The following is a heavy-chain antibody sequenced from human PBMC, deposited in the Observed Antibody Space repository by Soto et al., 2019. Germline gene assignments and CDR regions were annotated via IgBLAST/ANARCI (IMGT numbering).Heavy chain of an antibody. CDR3: ARGGTAVAGTSLDY. CDR1: GFSFRSYW. Sequence: GGSLRLSCAASGFSFRSYWMHWVRQAPGKGLVWVAVISYDGSNKYYADSVKGRFTISRDNSKNTLYLQMNSLGTDDTAIYYCARGGTAVAGTSLDYWGQGTLVTVSS. V-gene: IGHV3-30-3*01. CDR2: ISYDGSNK. D-gene: IGHD6-19*01. J-gene: IGHJ4*02.